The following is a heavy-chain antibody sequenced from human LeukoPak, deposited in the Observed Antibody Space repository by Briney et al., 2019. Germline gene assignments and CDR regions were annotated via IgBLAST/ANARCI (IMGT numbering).Heavy chain of an antibody. V-gene: IGHV4-4*02. D-gene: IGHD3-16*02. CDR3: ARDLRDMITFGGVIVPSKYYYGIDV. CDR2: IYHSGST. J-gene: IGHJ6*02. Sequence: SETLSLTCAVSGGSISSSNWWSWVRQPPGKGLEWIGEIYHSGSTNYNPSLKSRVTISVDKSKNQFSLKLSSVTAADTAVYYCARDLRDMITFGGVIVPSKYYYGIDVWGQGTTVTVSS. CDR1: GGSISSSNW.